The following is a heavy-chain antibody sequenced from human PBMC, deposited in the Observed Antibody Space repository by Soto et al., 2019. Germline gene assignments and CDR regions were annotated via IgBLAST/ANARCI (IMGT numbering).Heavy chain of an antibody. D-gene: IGHD6-6*01. CDR3: ARDREAARRTDYYYYGMDV. V-gene: IGHV3-30-3*01. CDR1: GFTFSSYA. CDR2: ISYDGSNK. J-gene: IGHJ6*02. Sequence: GGSLRLSCAASGFTFSSYAMHWVRQAPGKGLEWVAVISYDGSNKYYADSVKGRFTISRDNSKNTLYLQMNSLRAEDTAVYYCARDREAARRTDYYYYGMDVWGQGTTVTVSS.